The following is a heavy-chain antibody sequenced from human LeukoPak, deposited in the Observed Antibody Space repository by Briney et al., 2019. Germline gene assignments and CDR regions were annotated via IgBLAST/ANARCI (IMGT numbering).Heavy chain of an antibody. CDR2: ISTSRSYT. CDR1: GFXFSSYA. CDR3: AREMSTIQDLDY. V-gene: IGHV3-21*06. Sequence: PGGSLRLSCAASGFXFSSYAINWVRQAQGQGLEWVSYISTSRSYTFYADSAKGRFTISRDNAKNTLYLQMNSLRAEDTAVYYCAREMSTIQDLDYWGQGTLVTVSS. D-gene: IGHD5-24*01. J-gene: IGHJ4*02.